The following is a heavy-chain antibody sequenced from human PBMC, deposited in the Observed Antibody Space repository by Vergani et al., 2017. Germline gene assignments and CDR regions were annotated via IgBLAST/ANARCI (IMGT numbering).Heavy chain of an antibody. Sequence: QVQLVQSGAEVKKPGSSVKVSCKASGGTFSSYAISWVRQAPGQGLEWMGGIIPIFGTANYAQKFQGRVTITAAESTSTAYMELSSLRSEDTAVYYCARAQGYCSSTSCYPRRFDPWGQGTLVTVSS. CDR3: ARAQGYCSSTSCYPRRFDP. D-gene: IGHD2-2*01. CDR2: IIPIFGTA. V-gene: IGHV1-69*01. CDR1: GGTFSSYA. J-gene: IGHJ5*02.